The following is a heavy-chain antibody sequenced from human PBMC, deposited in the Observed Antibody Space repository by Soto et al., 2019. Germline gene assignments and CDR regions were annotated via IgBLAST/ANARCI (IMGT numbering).Heavy chain of an antibody. CDR2: IYPGDSDT. D-gene: IGHD3-22*01. CDR3: ARPQGLYYDSSGYSPYYFDY. J-gene: IGHJ4*02. Sequence: GESLKISCKGSGYSFTSYWIGWVRQMPGKVLEWMGIIYPGDSDTRYSPSFQGQVTISADKSISTAYLQWSSLKASDTAMYYCARPQGLYYDSSGYSPYYFDYWGQGXLVTVYS. CDR1: GYSFTSYW. V-gene: IGHV5-51*01.